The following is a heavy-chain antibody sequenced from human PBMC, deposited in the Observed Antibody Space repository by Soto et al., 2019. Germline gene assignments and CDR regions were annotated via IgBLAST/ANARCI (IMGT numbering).Heavy chain of an antibody. V-gene: IGHV4-31*03. D-gene: IGHD3-22*01. Sequence: SETLSLTCTVSGGSISSGGYYWSWIRQHPGKGLEWIGYIYYSGSAYYNPSLKSRVTISVDTSKNQFSLKLSSVTAADTAVYYCARSHLYYYDSSGYYFDYWGQGTRVTVSS. J-gene: IGHJ4*02. CDR1: GGSISSGGYY. CDR3: ARSHLYYYDSSGYYFDY. CDR2: IYYSGSA.